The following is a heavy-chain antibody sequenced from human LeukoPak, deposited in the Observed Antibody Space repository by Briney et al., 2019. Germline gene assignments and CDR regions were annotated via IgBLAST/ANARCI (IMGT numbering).Heavy chain of an antibody. CDR1: GGSISSSSYY. D-gene: IGHD3-16*02. Sequence: PSETLSLTCTVSGGSISSSSYYWGWIRQPPGKGLEWIGSIYYSGSTYYNPSLKRRVTISVDTSKNQFSLKLSSVTAADTAVYYCASSDHNLYDYVWGSYRYTAIDYWGQGTLVTVSS. J-gene: IGHJ4*02. V-gene: IGHV4-39*01. CDR3: ASSDHNLYDYVWGSYRYTAIDY. CDR2: IYYSGST.